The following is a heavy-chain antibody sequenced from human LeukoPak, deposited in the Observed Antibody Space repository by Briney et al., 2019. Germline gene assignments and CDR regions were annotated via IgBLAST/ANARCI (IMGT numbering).Heavy chain of an antibody. CDR2: ISRSSRHV. D-gene: IGHD1-1*01. V-gene: IGHV3-21*01. J-gene: IGHJ1*01. Sequence: PGTSLRLSCAASGFTFSDYSMNWVRQAPGKGLEWVSSISRSSRHVYYAGSVKGRFTISRDNAKNSLYLQMNSLRAEDMAVYFCVRDLMGSGSTTAYLRHWGQGTLVTVSS. CDR3: VRDLMGSGSTTAYLRH. CDR1: GFTFSDYS.